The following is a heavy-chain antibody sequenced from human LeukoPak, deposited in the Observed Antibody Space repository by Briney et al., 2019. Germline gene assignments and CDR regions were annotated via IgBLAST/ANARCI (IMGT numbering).Heavy chain of an antibody. CDR2: VKSRSAGETT. CDR1: GFSISNDW. CDR3: TLIQGWGSGSYYRDF. D-gene: IGHD3-10*01. J-gene: IGHJ4*02. V-gene: IGHV3-15*01. Sequence: PGGSLRLSCAASGFSISNDWMSWVRQAPGKGLEWVARVKSRSAGETTDYAAPVKGRFTISRDDSKNTLYLQMNSLKTEGTAVYYCTLIQGWGSGSYYRDFWGQGTLVTVSS.